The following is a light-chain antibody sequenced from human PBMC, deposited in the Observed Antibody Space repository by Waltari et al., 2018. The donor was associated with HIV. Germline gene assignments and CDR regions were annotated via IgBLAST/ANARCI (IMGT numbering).Light chain of an antibody. V-gene: IGLV2-14*01. CDR2: DVS. J-gene: IGLJ2*01. Sequence: QSALTQPAPVSGSPGQSITISCPGTSSDVGGYNYVPWYQQHPGKAPKLMIYDVSNRPSGVSNRFSGSKSGNTASLTISGLQAEDEADYYCSSYTSSSTFYVVFGGGTKLTVL. CDR3: SSYTSSSTFYVV. CDR1: SSDVGGYNY.